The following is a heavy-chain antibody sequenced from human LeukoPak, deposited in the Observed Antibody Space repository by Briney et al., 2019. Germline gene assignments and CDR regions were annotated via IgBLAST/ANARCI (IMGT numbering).Heavy chain of an antibody. V-gene: IGHV3-74*01. CDR2: IYTDGRYK. J-gene: IGHJ4*02. D-gene: IGHD2-21*02. CDR3: VKGVVVVTARAFDY. CDR1: GFVFSSYW. Sequence: TGGSLRLSCAASGFVFSSYWMHWVRQAPGKGLVWVSRIYTDGRYKNYADSVKGRFTISRDNAKNTLYLQMSSLRVEDTAVYYCVKGVVVVTARAFDYWGQGTLVTVSS.